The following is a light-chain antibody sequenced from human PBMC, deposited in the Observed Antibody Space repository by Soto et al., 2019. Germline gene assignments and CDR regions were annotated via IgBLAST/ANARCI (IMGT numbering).Light chain of an antibody. CDR1: QGISDY. V-gene: IGKV1-9*01. Sequence: DIQLTQSPSFLSASVGDRVTITCXXSQGISDYLAWYQEKPGKAPKILIYSTSTLQSGVPSRFSGSGSGTEFTLTISSLQPEDFATYYCQQLRSYPLTFGGGTKVEIK. J-gene: IGKJ4*01. CDR3: QQLRSYPLT. CDR2: STS.